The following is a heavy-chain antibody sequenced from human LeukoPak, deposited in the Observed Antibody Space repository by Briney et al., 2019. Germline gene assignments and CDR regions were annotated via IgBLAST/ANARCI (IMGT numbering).Heavy chain of an antibody. J-gene: IGHJ4*02. Sequence: GESLKISCKGSGYSLTSYWIGWVRQMPGKGLEWMGIIYPGDSDTRYSPSFQGQVTISADKSISTAYLQWSSLKASDTAMYYCARRGKYYDFWSGYGEGSYYFDYWGQGTLVTVSS. CDR2: IYPGDSDT. CDR3: ARRGKYYDFWSGYGEGSYYFDY. V-gene: IGHV5-51*01. CDR1: GYSLTSYW. D-gene: IGHD3-3*01.